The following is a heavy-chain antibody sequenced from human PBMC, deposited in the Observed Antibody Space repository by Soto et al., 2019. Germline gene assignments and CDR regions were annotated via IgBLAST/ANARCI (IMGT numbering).Heavy chain of an antibody. CDR1: GGTFSSYA. J-gene: IGHJ4*02. Sequence: PSVKVSCKASGGTFSSYAISWVRQAPGQGLEWMGGIIPIFGTANYAQKFQGRVTITADESTSTAYMELSSLRSEDTAVYYCARVWGPTLARSGEYRSSSGYNWNYVTIDYWGQGTLVTVS. CDR2: IIPIFGTA. CDR3: ARVWGPTLARSGEYRSSSGYNWNYVTIDY. V-gene: IGHV1-69*01. D-gene: IGHD1-7*01.